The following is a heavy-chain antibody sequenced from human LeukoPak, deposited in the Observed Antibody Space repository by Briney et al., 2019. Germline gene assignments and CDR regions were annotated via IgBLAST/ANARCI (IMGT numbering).Heavy chain of an antibody. Sequence: GGSLRLSCAASGFTFSSYWMSWVRQAPGKGLEWVSYISGSSTTIYYADSMKGRFTISRDNAKNSLYLQMNSLRAEDTAVYYCARVFAGDYFDYWGQGTLVTVSS. J-gene: IGHJ4*02. CDR2: ISGSSTTI. CDR3: ARVFAGDYFDY. V-gene: IGHV3-48*01. CDR1: GFTFSSYW.